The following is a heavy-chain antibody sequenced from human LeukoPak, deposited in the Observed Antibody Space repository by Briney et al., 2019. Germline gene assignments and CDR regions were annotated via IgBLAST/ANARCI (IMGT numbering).Heavy chain of an antibody. J-gene: IGHJ4*02. V-gene: IGHV3-64*01. Sequence: GGSLRLSCAASGFTFSTYAMHWVRQTPGKGLEYVSAISTNGGGTCYANSVKGRFTISRDNSKNTLYLQMGSLRAEDMAVYYCARYCSGVSCYSGYGYWGQGTLVTVSS. CDR1: GFTFSTYA. CDR2: ISTNGGGT. D-gene: IGHD2-15*01. CDR3: ARYCSGVSCYSGYGY.